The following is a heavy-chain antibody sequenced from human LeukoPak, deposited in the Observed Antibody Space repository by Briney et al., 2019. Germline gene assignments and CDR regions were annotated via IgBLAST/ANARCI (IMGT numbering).Heavy chain of an antibody. CDR1: GGSISSSTYY. CDR2: IYYSGST. D-gene: IGHD3-16*01. Sequence: RSETLSLTCTVSGGSISSSTYYRGWIRRPPGKGLEWIGSIYYSGSTYYNPSLKSRVTVSVDTSKNQFSLNLSSVTAADTAVYYCVRGSTLRHYQYWGQGTLVTVSS. CDR3: VRGSTLRHYQY. J-gene: IGHJ4*02. V-gene: IGHV4-39*01.